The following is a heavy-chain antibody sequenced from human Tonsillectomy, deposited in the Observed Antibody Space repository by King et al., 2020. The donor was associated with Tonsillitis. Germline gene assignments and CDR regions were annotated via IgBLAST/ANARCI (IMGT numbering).Heavy chain of an antibody. Sequence: VQLQESGPGLVKPSETLSLTCTVSGGSTSSYFWSCIRKPAVKGLGWIVHIYTSGGTNYNPSLKDRVTMSVDTSKNQFSLNLSSVTAADTAVYYCARLSSGWSAHYFDYWGRGTLVTVSS. V-gene: IGHV4-4*07. CDR3: ARLSSGWSAHYFDY. D-gene: IGHD6-19*01. J-gene: IGHJ4*02. CDR2: IYTSGGT. CDR1: GGSTSSYF.